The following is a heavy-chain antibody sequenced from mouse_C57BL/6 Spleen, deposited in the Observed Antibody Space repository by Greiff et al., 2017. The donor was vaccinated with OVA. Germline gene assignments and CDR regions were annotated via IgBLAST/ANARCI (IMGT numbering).Heavy chain of an antibody. CDR3: ASRITTVVEGAMDY. D-gene: IGHD1-1*01. J-gene: IGHJ4*01. V-gene: IGHV3-6*01. Sequence: VQLKESGPGLVKPSQSLSLTCSVTGYSITSGYYWNWIRQFPGNKLEWMGYISYDGSNNYNPSLKNRISITRDTSKNQFFLKLNSVTTEDTATYYCASRITTVVEGAMDYWGQGTSVTVSS. CDR2: ISYDGSN. CDR1: GYSITSGYY.